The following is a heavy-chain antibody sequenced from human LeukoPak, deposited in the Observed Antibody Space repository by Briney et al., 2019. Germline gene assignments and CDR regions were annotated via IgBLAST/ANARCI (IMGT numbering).Heavy chain of an antibody. CDR1: GFTFSSYW. D-gene: IGHD6-13*01. CDR3: ARVVRGSSSWE. V-gene: IGHV3-74*01. J-gene: IGHJ4*02. CDR2: INTDGSST. Sequence: GGSLRLSCAASGFTFSSYWMHWVRQAPGKGLVWVSRINTDGSSTSYADSVKGRFTISRDNAKNTLYLQMNSLRAEDTAVYYCARVVRGSSSWEWGQGTLVTVSS.